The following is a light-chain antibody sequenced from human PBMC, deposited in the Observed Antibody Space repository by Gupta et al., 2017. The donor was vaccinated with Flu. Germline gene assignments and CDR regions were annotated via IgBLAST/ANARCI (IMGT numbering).Light chain of an antibody. CDR2: GAS. V-gene: IGKV3-20*01. CDR3: QQDGSSPHT. CDR1: QSVRSNY. Sequence: GTLSLSPGERATLSCRASQSVRSNYLAWYRQKPGQAPRLLIYGASSRATGIPDKFSGSGSGTDFTLTISRLEPEDFAVYYCQQDGSSPHTFGQGTKVDIK. J-gene: IGKJ1*01.